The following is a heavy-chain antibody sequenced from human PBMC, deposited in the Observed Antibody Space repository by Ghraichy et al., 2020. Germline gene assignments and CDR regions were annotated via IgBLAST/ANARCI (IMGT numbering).Heavy chain of an antibody. D-gene: IGHD3-16*02. J-gene: IGHJ6*02. CDR1: GGSISSSNW. CDR2: IYHSGST. V-gene: IGHV4-4*02. Sequence: SETLSLTCAVSGGSISSSNWWSWVRQPPGKGLEWIGEIYHSGSTNYNPSLKSRVTISVDKSKNQFSLKLSSVTAADTAVYYCAREAYYDYVWGSYRYGIYYYGMDVWGQGTTVTVSS. CDR3: AREAYYDYVWGSYRYGIYYYGMDV.